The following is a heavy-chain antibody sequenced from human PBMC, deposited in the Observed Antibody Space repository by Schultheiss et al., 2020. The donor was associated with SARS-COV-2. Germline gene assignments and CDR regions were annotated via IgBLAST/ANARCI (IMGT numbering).Heavy chain of an antibody. Sequence: GGSLRLSCAASGFTFSSYAMHWVRQAPGKGLEWVAVSSYDGSIEYYADSVKGRFTISRDNFKNTLYLQMNSLRAEDTAVYYCAKGQSTVATRSFDYWGQGTLVTVSS. CDR3: AKGQSTVATRSFDY. V-gene: IGHV3-30-3*01. CDR1: GFTFSSYA. J-gene: IGHJ4*02. CDR2: SSYDGSIE. D-gene: IGHD4-23*01.